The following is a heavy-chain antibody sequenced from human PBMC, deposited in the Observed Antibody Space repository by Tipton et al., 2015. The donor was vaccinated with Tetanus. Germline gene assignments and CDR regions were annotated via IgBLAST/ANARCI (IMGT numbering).Heavy chain of an antibody. Sequence: SLRLSCAASGFTVSSNYMSWVRQAPGKGLEWVSVIYSGGSTYYADSVKGRFTISRDNSKNTLYLQMNSLRAEDTAVYYCVRDSPWYSSGWYVGDAFDIWGQGTMVTVSS. J-gene: IGHJ3*02. V-gene: IGHV3-66*01. CDR1: GFTVSSNY. CDR3: VRDSPWYSSGWYVGDAFDI. CDR2: IYSGGST. D-gene: IGHD6-19*01.